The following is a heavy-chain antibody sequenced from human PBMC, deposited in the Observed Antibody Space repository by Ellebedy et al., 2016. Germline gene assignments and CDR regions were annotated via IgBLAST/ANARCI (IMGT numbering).Heavy chain of an antibody. V-gene: IGHV3-30-3*01. CDR2: ISYDEATK. CDR3: AREDFVAPDS. CDR1: GFIFSRYS. D-gene: IGHD3-3*01. Sequence: GGSLRLSXAASGFIFSRYSIHWVRQAPGKGLEWVSLISYDEATKYYADSVTGRFTVSRDNSQNTVYLQMNSLRTEDTAIYYCAREDFVAPDSWGPGTLVTVSS. J-gene: IGHJ4*02.